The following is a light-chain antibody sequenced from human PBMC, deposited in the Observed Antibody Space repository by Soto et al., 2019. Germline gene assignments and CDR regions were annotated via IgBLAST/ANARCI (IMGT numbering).Light chain of an antibody. CDR2: GAS. J-gene: IGKJ1*01. Sequence: EIVMTQSPSTLSVSPGERVSLSCRASQNIGSNLAWYQQKFGQAPRLLIYGASTRVTGIPARISGSGSGTEFTLTITSLQSEDFATYYCQQLNSYPITFGQGTKVDIK. CDR1: QNIGSN. CDR3: QQLNSYPIT. V-gene: IGKV3-15*01.